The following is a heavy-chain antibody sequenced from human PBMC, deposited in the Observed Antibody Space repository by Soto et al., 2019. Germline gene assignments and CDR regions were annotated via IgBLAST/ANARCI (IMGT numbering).Heavy chain of an antibody. D-gene: IGHD6-6*01. Sequence: SQTLSLTCAISGDSVSSNSAAWNWIRQSPSRGLEWLGRTYYRSKWYNDHAVSVKSRITINPDTSKNQFSLQLNSVTPEDTAVYYCAREEQLVGDYYYYYGMDVWGQGTTVTVSS. V-gene: IGHV6-1*01. CDR3: AREEQLVGDYYYYYGMDV. J-gene: IGHJ6*02. CDR1: GDSVSSNSAA. CDR2: TYYRSKWYN.